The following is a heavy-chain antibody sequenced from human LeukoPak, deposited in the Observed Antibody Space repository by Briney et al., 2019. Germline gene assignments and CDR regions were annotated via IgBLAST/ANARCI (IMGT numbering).Heavy chain of an antibody. D-gene: IGHD5-12*01. CDR2: LNSDGSDI. V-gene: IGHV3-21*01. Sequence: AESLRLSCAASGFTFSSYTMNWVRQVPGKGLEWVSSLNSDGSDIYYADSVKGRFTISRDNAKNSLYLQMNSLTAEDTAVYYGTSGFWGQGTLVTVSS. CDR3: TSGF. J-gene: IGHJ4*02. CDR1: GFTFSSYT.